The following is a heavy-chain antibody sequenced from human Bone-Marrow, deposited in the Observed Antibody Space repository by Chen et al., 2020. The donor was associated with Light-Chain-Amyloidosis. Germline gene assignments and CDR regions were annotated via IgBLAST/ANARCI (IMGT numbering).Heavy chain of an antibody. V-gene: IGHV3-72*01. CDR3: SRGGTSLTRYYSPMDV. Sequence: EVHLVESGGGLVQPGGSLRPSCAASGFTFSDHYMDWVRQAPGKGLEWVGRSRNKVNGYTTEYAASVKGRFTVSRDDSKNSLYLQMASLRTDDTAVYYCSRGGTSLTRYYSPMDVWGQGTTVTVSS. D-gene: IGHD3-9*01. J-gene: IGHJ6*02. CDR2: SRNKVNGYTT. CDR1: GFTFSDHY.